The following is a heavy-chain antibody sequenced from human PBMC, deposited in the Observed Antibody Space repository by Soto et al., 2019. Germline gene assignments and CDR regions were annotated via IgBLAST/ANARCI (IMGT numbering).Heavy chain of an antibody. D-gene: IGHD3-10*01. J-gene: IGHJ4*02. Sequence: QVQLVQSGAEVKKPGASVKVSCKASGYTFTNFGISWVRQAPGQGLEWMGWISAYNGNTNYAQNFQGRVTMTTDTATSTADMELSSLRSDATAVYYCARAGTPIAYWGQGTLVTVSS. CDR1: GYTFTNFG. CDR2: ISAYNGNT. V-gene: IGHV1-18*01. CDR3: ARAGTPIAY.